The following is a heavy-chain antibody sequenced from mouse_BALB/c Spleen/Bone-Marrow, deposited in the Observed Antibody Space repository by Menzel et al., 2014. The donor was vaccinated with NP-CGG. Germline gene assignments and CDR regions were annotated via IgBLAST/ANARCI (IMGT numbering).Heavy chain of an antibody. CDR2: INPDSSTI. CDR3: ARLNYYGNLFV. Sequence: VQLKQSGGGLVQPGGSLKLSCAASGFDFSRYWMGWVRQAPGKGLEWIGEINPDSSTINYTPSLKDKFIISRDNAKNTLYLQMSKVRSEDTALYYCARLNYYGNLFVWGAGTTVTVSS. CDR1: GFDFSRYW. J-gene: IGHJ1*01. V-gene: IGHV4-1*02. D-gene: IGHD1-1*01.